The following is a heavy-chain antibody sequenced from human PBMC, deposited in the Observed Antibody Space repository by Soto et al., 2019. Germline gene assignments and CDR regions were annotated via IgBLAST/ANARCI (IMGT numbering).Heavy chain of an antibody. V-gene: IGHV4-39*01. D-gene: IGHD2-8*01. CDR3: VSQRTSVLTQAYFDY. Sequence: PSETLSLTCTVSGGSVSNSNYYWGWIRQSPGKGLEWIGSVYYRGRRYSKSSVKSRVTISVDTSKNQSSLNLNSVTASDTAVYYCVSQRTSVLTQAYFDYWVPGALVTVSS. CDR1: GGSVSNSNYY. J-gene: IGHJ4*01. CDR2: VYYRGRR.